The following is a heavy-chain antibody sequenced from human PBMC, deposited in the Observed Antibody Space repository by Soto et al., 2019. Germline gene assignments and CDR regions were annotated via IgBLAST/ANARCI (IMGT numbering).Heavy chain of an antibody. CDR1: GFSFSSYA. Sequence: QVQLVESGGGVVQPGRSLRLSCAASGFSFSSYAMHWVRQAPGKGLEWVAVISFEGNDKYYADSVKGRFTISRDENENTLYLQMNSLRPEDTDVYYCARDRSLDSYAFDSWGQGTLVTVSS. CDR2: ISFEGNDK. V-gene: IGHV3-30-3*01. J-gene: IGHJ4*02. CDR3: ARDRSLDSYAFDS. D-gene: IGHD2-21*01.